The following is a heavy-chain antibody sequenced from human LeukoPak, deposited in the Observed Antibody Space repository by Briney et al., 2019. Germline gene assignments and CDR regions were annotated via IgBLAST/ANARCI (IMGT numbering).Heavy chain of an antibody. CDR3: AKDLSAGGPPMDV. Sequence: PGGSLRLSCAASGFTFSSYGMHWVRQAPGKGLEWVAVISYDGSNKYYADSVKGRFTISRDNSKNTLYLQMNSLRAEDTAVYYCAKDLSAGGPPMDVWGKGTTVTVSS. J-gene: IGHJ6*03. CDR1: GFTFSSYG. D-gene: IGHD3-10*01. CDR2: ISYDGSNK. V-gene: IGHV3-30*18.